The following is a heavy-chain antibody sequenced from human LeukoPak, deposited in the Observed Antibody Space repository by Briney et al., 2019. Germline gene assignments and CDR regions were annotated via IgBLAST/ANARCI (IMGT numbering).Heavy chain of an antibody. D-gene: IGHD2-21*02. CDR2: IIPIFGAP. CDR1: GGTFSSYA. V-gene: IGHV1-69*13. Sequence: ASVKVSCKASGGTFSSYAISWVRQAPGQGLEWMGGIIPIFGAPNYAQKFQGRVTIAADESTSTAYMDLSSLRSEDTAVYYCAADQGDSVIIESLDIWGQGTMVTVSA. J-gene: IGHJ3*02. CDR3: AADQGDSVIIESLDI.